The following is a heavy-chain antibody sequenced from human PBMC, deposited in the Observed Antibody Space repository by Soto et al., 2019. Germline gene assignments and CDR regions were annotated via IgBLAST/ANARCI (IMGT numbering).Heavy chain of an antibody. Sequence: QVQLVQSGAEVKKPGASVKVSCKASGYTFTSYGISWVRQAPGQGLEWMGWISAYNGNTNYAQKLQGRVTMTTDTSTSTAYMELRSLRSDDTAVYYGARGLADTAMGSYYYYGMDVWGQGTTVTVSS. V-gene: IGHV1-18*01. CDR2: ISAYNGNT. CDR3: ARGLADTAMGSYYYYGMDV. D-gene: IGHD5-18*01. CDR1: GYTFTSYG. J-gene: IGHJ6*02.